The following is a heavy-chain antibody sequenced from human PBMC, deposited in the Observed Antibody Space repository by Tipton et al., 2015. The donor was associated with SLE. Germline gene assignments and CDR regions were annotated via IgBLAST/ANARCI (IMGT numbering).Heavy chain of an antibody. CDR1: GFTFDDYG. CDR2: INWNGGST. V-gene: IGHV3-20*04. CDR3: ARDEGRGYYYMDV. J-gene: IGHJ6*03. D-gene: IGHD3-10*01. Sequence: LSLTCAASGFTFDDYGMSWVRQAPGKGLEWVSGINWNGGSTGYADSVKGRFTISRDNAKNSLYLQMNSLRAEDTALYYCARDEGRGYYYMDVWGKGTTVTVSS.